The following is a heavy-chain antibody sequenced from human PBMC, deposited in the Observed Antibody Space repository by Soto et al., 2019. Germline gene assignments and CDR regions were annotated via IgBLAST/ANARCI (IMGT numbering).Heavy chain of an antibody. CDR1: GLTFTRYS. Sequence: PGGSLRLSCSASGLTFTRYSMNWVRPAPGKGLGWVSSISSTTNYIYYGDSMKGRFTISRDNAKNSLYLEMNSLRAEDTAVYYCARESEDLTSNFDYWGQGTLVTVSS. V-gene: IGHV3-21*06. CDR3: ARESEDLTSNFDY. CDR2: ISSTTNYI. J-gene: IGHJ4*02.